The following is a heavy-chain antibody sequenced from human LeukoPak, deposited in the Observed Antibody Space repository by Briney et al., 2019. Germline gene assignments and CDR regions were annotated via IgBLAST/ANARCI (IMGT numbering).Heavy chain of an antibody. J-gene: IGHJ5*02. Sequence: GGSLRLSCAASGFTFSSYSMNWVRKAPGKGLEWVSYISSSSSTIYYADSVKGRFTISRDNAKNSLYLQMNSLRAEDTAVYYCARTTGIAVAGTGNWFDPWGQGTLVTVSS. CDR2: ISSSSSTI. D-gene: IGHD6-19*01. CDR3: ARTTGIAVAGTGNWFDP. V-gene: IGHV3-48*04. CDR1: GFTFSSYS.